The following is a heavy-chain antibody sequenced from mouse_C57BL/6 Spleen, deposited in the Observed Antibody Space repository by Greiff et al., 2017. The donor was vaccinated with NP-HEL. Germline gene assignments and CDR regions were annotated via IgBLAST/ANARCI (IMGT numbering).Heavy chain of an antibody. CDR1: GFTFSSYA. D-gene: IGHD1-1*01. V-gene: IGHV5-9-1*02. Sequence: EVKLVESGEGLVKPGGSLKLSCAASGFTFSSYAMSWVRQTPEKRLEWVAYISSGGDYIYYADTVKGRFTISRDNARNTLYLQMSSLKSEDTAMYYCTREAYGSSYGYFDVWGTGTTVTVSS. J-gene: IGHJ1*03. CDR2: ISSGGDYI. CDR3: TREAYGSSYGYFDV.